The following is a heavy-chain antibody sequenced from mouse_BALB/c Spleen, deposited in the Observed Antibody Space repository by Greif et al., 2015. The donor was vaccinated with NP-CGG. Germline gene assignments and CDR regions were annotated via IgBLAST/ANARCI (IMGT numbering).Heavy chain of an antibody. CDR1: GYTFSSYW. CDR2: ILPGSGST. D-gene: IGHD1-1*01. Sequence: VQLVESGAELMKPGASVKISCKATGYTFSSYWIEWVKQRPGHGLEWIGEILPGSGSTNYNEKFKGKATFTADTSSNXAYMQLSGLTSEDSAVYYCANYYGSSDFDVWGAGTTVTVSS. J-gene: IGHJ1*01. V-gene: IGHV1-9*01. CDR3: ANYYGSSDFDV.